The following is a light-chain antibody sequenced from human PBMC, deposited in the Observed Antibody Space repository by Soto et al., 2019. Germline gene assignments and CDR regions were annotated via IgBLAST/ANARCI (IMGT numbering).Light chain of an antibody. CDR2: KAS. Sequence: DIQMTQSPSTLSASVGDSVTITCRASQSISSWLAWYQQKPGKAPKLLIYKASSLESGVPSRFSGSGSGTDFTLTISSLQPDDYATYYCQEYNSHSRYTFGQGTKVEIK. CDR3: QEYNSHSRYT. CDR1: QSISSW. V-gene: IGKV1-5*03. J-gene: IGKJ2*01.